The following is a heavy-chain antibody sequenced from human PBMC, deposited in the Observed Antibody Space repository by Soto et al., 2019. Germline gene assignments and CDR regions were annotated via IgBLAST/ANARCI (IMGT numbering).Heavy chain of an antibody. Sequence: GGSLRLACEASGFTLSSYWMSWIRHAPGKGLEWVANTRQDGGQSYLVDSVQGRFTISRDNAKNSVYLKMNSLRAEDTAVYYCVRDGRTGWKVCSWAQGT. CDR2: TRQDGGQS. D-gene: IGHD1-1*01. J-gene: IGHJ4*02. CDR1: GFTLSSYW. CDR3: VRDGRTGWKVCS. V-gene: IGHV3-7*01.